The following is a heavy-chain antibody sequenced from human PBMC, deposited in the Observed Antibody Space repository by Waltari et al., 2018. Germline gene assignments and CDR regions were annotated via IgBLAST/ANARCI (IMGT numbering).Heavy chain of an antibody. CDR1: GGTFSYA. Sequence: QVQLVQSGAEVKKPGSSVKVSCKASGGTFSYAISWVRQAPGQGLEWMGGIIPIFGTANYSQKFQGRVTITTDESTSTAYMELSSLRSEDTAVYYCASGGMGSGSYKYGMDVWGQGTTVTVSS. D-gene: IGHD3-10*01. V-gene: IGHV1-69*05. CDR2: IIPIFGTA. CDR3: ASGGMGSGSYKYGMDV. J-gene: IGHJ6*02.